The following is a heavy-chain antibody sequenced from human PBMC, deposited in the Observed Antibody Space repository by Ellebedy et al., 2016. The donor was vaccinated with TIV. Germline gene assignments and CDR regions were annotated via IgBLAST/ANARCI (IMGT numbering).Heavy chain of an antibody. Sequence: GESLKISXAASGFSFSGYSFHWARQAPGKGLEWVAFIPHAGRNEYYADSVKGRFTISRDNTKNSLYLQMNSLRAEDTAVYYCAGPMVGVAGEIDYWGQGTLVTVSS. CDR1: GFSFSGYS. V-gene: IGHV3-30*04. J-gene: IGHJ4*02. CDR3: AGPMVGVAGEIDY. D-gene: IGHD6-19*01. CDR2: IPHAGRNE.